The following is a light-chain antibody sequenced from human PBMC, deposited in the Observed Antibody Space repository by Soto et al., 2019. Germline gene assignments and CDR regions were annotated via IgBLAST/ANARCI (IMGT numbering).Light chain of an antibody. V-gene: IGLV2-8*01. J-gene: IGLJ1*01. CDR2: DVS. CDR3: SSHAGSNNPFV. CDR1: SSDVGAYNF. Sequence: QSALTQPPSASGSPGQSVTISCTGTSSDVGAYNFVSWYQQHPGKAPQVLIYDVSKRPSGVPDRFSGAKSGNTASLTVSGLQAEDEADYYFSSHAGSNNPFVFGTGPKLTVL.